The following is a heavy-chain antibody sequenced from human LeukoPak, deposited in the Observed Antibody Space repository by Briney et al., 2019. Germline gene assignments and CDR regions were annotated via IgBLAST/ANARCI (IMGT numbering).Heavy chain of an antibody. V-gene: IGHV3-21*01. CDR2: ISSIISYI. CDR1: GFTFSIYS. Sequence: GALRLSCLASGFTFSIYSMNWVRQAPGKGREWVASISSIISYIYNTDSVTGALSLSTDTAKTSLYLQKNSLRGQDTAVYYCARDLPLVRGVYAFDYWGQGTLVTVSS. D-gene: IGHD3-10*01. J-gene: IGHJ4*02. CDR3: ARDLPLVRGVYAFDY.